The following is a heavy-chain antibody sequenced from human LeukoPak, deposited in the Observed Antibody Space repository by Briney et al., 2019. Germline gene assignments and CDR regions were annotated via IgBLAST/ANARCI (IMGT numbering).Heavy chain of an antibody. CDR1: GGTFSSYA. CDR2: IIPIFGTA. CDR3: ARRYCSSTSCYVEGNWFDP. D-gene: IGHD2-2*01. Sequence: GASVKVSCKASGGTFSSYAISWVRQAPGQGLEWMGGIIPIFGTANYAQKFQGRVTITADESTSTAYMELSSLRSEDTAVYYCARRYCSSTSCYVEGNWFDPWGQGTLVTVSS. J-gene: IGHJ5*02. V-gene: IGHV1-69*13.